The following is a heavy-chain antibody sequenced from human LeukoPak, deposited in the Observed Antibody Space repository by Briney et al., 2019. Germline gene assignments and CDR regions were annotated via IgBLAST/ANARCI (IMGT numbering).Heavy chain of an antibody. CDR2: INTDGTVT. CDR1: GFTFSKYW. D-gene: IGHD6-19*01. J-gene: IGHJ4*02. CDR3: ATKQWLAPPPDS. Sequence: GRSPRLSCPASGFTFSKYWMLWVRQAPGKGLESVSRINTDGTVTTYADSVKGRFTVSRDNADNTMFLQMNSVRDEDTAVYYCATKQWLAPPPDSWGQGTPVTVSS. V-gene: IGHV3-74*01.